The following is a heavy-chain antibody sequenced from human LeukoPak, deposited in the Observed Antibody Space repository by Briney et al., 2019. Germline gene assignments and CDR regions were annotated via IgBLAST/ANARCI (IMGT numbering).Heavy chain of an antibody. Sequence: PSETLSLTCAVSGYSISSGYYWGWLRQPPGKGLGWIGNIYHSGSTYYNPSLKSRVAISLDTSKNQFSLKLSSVTAADTAMYYCARRDQRNWFDPWGQGTLVTVSS. V-gene: IGHV4-38-2*01. CDR2: IYHSGST. D-gene: IGHD2-2*01. CDR1: GYSISSGYY. J-gene: IGHJ5*02. CDR3: ARRDQRNWFDP.